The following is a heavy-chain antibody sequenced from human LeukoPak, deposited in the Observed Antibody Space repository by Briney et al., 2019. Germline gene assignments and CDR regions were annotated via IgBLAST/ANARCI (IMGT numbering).Heavy chain of an antibody. Sequence: GASVKVSCKASGYTFTSYGISWVRQAPGQGLEWMGWISAYNGDTNYAQKLQGRVTMTTDTSTSTAYMELRSLRSDDTAVYYCARDGQWLVPDYYYYMDVWGKGTTVTVSS. J-gene: IGHJ6*03. D-gene: IGHD6-19*01. CDR3: ARDGQWLVPDYYYYMDV. CDR1: GYTFTSYG. CDR2: ISAYNGDT. V-gene: IGHV1-18*01.